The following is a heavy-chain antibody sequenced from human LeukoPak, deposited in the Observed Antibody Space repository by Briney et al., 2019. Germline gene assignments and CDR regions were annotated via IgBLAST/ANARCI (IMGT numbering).Heavy chain of an antibody. V-gene: IGHV3-48*03. CDR2: ISNGDGTM. CDR1: AFTFSSYE. D-gene: IGHD6-19*01. Sequence: GGSLRLSCAASAFTFSSYEMNWVRQAPGKVLQWVSYISNGDGTMKYADSVKGRFSISRDNAKNTLYLQMNSLRAEDTAVYYCAKDRASSGWYPDAFDIWGQGTMVTVSS. J-gene: IGHJ3*02. CDR3: AKDRASSGWYPDAFDI.